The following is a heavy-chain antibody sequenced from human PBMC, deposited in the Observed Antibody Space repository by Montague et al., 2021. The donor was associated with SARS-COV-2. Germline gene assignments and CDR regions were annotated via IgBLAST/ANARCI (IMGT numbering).Heavy chain of an antibody. CDR2: ICYSGST. J-gene: IGHJ5*02. Sequence: SETLSLTCTVSGGSISSSSYYWGWIRQPPGKGLERIGSICYSGSTYYNPSLKSRVTISVDTSKNQFSLKLSSVTAADTAVYYCARQEPIVVVVAAARGWFDPWGQGTLVTVSS. D-gene: IGHD2-15*01. V-gene: IGHV4-39*01. CDR3: ARQEPIVVVVAAARGWFDP. CDR1: GGSISSSSYY.